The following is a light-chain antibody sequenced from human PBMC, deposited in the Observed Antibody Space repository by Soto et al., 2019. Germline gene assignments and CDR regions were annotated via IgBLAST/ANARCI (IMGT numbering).Light chain of an antibody. CDR1: QAINNW. CDR2: AAS. Sequence: DVQLTQSPASLSASVGERVTITCRASQAINNWLAWFQKRPGEAPKSLIYAASSLHSGVPARFSGRGSGTDFTLTITDLQPEDFAVYFCPEYNSYPYRFGQGTKLEI. V-gene: IGKV1-16*01. CDR3: PEYNSYPYR. J-gene: IGKJ2*01.